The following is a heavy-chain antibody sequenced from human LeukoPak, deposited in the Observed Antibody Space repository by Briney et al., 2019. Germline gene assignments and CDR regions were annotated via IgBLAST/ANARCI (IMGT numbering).Heavy chain of an antibody. Sequence: SETLSLTCTVSGGSISSSSYYWGWIRQPPGKGLEWIGSIYYSGSTYYNPSLKSRVTISVDTSKNQFSLKLSSVTAADTAVYYCARDLAGSSCPCRWFDLWGQGTLVTVSS. CDR2: IYYSGST. CDR3: ARDLAGSSCPCRWFDL. V-gene: IGHV4-39*02. CDR1: GGSISSSSYY. J-gene: IGHJ5*02. D-gene: IGHD6-13*01.